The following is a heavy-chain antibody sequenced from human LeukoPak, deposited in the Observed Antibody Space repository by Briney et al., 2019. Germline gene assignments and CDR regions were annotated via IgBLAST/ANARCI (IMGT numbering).Heavy chain of an antibody. CDR2: VYTSGST. Sequence: SETLSLTCTVSGGSMRSGSYYWSWIRQAAGKGLEWIGRVYTSGSTNYNPSLESRVTISVDTSKNQFSLNLSSVTAADTAVYYCAGGVTIVRGTSKHFDYWGQGTLVTVSS. J-gene: IGHJ4*02. CDR1: GGSMRSGSYY. CDR3: AGGVTIVRGTSKHFDY. D-gene: IGHD3-10*01. V-gene: IGHV4-61*02.